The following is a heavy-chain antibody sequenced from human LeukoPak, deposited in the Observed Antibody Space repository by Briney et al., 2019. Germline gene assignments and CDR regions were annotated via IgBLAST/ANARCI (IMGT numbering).Heavy chain of an antibody. CDR1: GYTLTELS. Sequence: ASVTVSCKVSGYTLTELSMHWVRQAPGKGLEWMGGFDPEDGETIYAQKFQGRVTMTEDTSTDTAYMELSSLRSEDTAVYYCAATDTGYYDSSGYYQFDYWGQGTLVTVSS. J-gene: IGHJ4*02. D-gene: IGHD3-22*01. CDR2: FDPEDGET. V-gene: IGHV1-24*01. CDR3: AATDTGYYDSSGYYQFDY.